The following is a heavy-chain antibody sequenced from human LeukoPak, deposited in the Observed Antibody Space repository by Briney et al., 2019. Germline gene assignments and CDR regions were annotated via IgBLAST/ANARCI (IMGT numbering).Heavy chain of an antibody. CDR2: NSGGSS. CDR3: ATDHERGVDWNGNAFDI. V-gene: IGHV3-23*01. D-gene: IGHD1-1*01. Sequence: PGGSLRLSCAASGFTFSTYGVYWVRQAPGKGLEWVSSNSGGSSYYADSVKGRFTISRDNSKNTLYLQMNSLRVEDTAVYYCATDHERGVDWNGNAFDIWGQGTMVTVSS. J-gene: IGHJ3*02. CDR1: GFTFSTYG.